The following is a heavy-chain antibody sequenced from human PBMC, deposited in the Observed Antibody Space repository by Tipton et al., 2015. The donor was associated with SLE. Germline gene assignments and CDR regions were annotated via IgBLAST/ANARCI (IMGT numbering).Heavy chain of an antibody. CDR1: GGAFSGYY. V-gene: IGHV4-34*01. CDR2: INHSGST. CDR3: ARAGYGDYDYFDY. J-gene: IGHJ4*02. Sequence: TLSLTCAVYGGAFSGYYWSWIRQPPGKGLEWIGEINHSGSTNYNPSLKGRVTISVDTSKNQFSLKLSSVTAADTAVYYCARAGYGDYDYFDYWGQGTLVTVSS. D-gene: IGHD4-17*01.